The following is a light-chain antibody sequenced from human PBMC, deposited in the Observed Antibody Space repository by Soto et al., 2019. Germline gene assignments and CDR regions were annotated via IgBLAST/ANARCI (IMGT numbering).Light chain of an antibody. Sequence: DVVMTQSPLSLPVTLGQSASISCRSRQSLVFSDGDTYLSWFQQRPAQSPRRLIYKVSDRDSGVPDRCSDSGSGTDITLKITRVEPEDVGVYYCMQGTHWPSTFGQGTKLEIK. CDR2: KVS. J-gene: IGKJ2*01. V-gene: IGKV2-30*01. CDR1: QSLVFSDGDTY. CDR3: MQGTHWPST.